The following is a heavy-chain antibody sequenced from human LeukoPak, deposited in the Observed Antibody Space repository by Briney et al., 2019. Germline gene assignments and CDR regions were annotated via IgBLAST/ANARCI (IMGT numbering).Heavy chain of an antibody. J-gene: IGHJ6*02. CDR3: ARGRKYSYGTYYYGLDV. CDR2: ILYDGNNK. D-gene: IGHD5-18*01. Sequence: AGGSLRLSWAASGFTFSSSAMSWVRQAPGKGLEWVAVILYDGNNKYYADSVKGRFAISRDNSKNTLYLQMNSLRAEDTAVYYCARGRKYSYGTYYYGLDVWGQGTTVTVCS. CDR1: GFTFSSSA. V-gene: IGHV3-30*09.